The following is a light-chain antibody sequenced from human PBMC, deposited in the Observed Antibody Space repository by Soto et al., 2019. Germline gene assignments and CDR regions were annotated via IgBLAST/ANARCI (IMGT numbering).Light chain of an antibody. CDR1: QSISSSY. CDR2: DAS. J-gene: IGKJ1*01. V-gene: IGKV3-20*01. Sequence: EIVLTQSPGTLSLSPEERATLSCRASQSISSSYLAWYQQKPGQAPRLLIYDASSRATGIPDRFSGSGSGTDFTLTISRLEPEDFAVYYCQQYDSSPRTFGQGTMVDIK. CDR3: QQYDSSPRT.